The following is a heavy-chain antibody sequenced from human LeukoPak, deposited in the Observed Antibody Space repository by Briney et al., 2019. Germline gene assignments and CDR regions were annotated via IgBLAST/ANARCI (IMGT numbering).Heavy chain of an antibody. D-gene: IGHD4-23*01. Sequence: ASVKVSCKASGYTFTGYYTHWVRQAPGQGLEWMGWINPNSGGTNYAQKFQGRVTMTRDTSISTACTELSRLRSDDTAVYYCARGDDYGANSYDYWGQGTLVTVSS. CDR2: INPNSGGT. J-gene: IGHJ4*02. CDR3: ARGDDYGANSYDY. CDR1: GYTFTGYY. V-gene: IGHV1-2*02.